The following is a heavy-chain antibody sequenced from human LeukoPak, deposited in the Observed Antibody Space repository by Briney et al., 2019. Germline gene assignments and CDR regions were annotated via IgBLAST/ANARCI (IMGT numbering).Heavy chain of an antibody. V-gene: IGHV3-48*04. CDR1: GFTFSSYS. Sequence: GGSLRLSCAASGFTFSSYSMNWVRQAPGEGLEWVSYISSSSSTIYYAASVKGRFTISRDNAKNSLYLQMNSLRAEDTAVYYCARFRTKWTGDLGYWGQGTLVTVSS. J-gene: IGHJ4*02. CDR2: ISSSSSTI. CDR3: ARFRTKWTGDLGY. D-gene: IGHD3/OR15-3a*01.